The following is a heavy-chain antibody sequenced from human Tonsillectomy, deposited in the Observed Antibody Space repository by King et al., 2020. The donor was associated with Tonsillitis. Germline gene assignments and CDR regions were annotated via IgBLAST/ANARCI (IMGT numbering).Heavy chain of an antibody. CDR1: GGSISNYY. V-gene: IGHV4-59*01. D-gene: IGHD6-19*01. Sequence: VQLQESGPGLVKPSETLSLTCTVSGGSISNYYWSWIRQPPGKGLEWIGYIYYSGSTNYNPSLNSRVTISVDTSMNQFSLKLSSLTAADTAVYYCARSPYIAVYYFDYWGQGTLVTVSS. CDR3: ARSPYIAVYYFDY. J-gene: IGHJ4*02. CDR2: IYYSGST.